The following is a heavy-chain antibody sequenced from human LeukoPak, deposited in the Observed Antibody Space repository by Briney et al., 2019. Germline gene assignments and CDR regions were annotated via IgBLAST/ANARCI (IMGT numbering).Heavy chain of an antibody. V-gene: IGHV1-69*04. D-gene: IGHD1-26*01. J-gene: IGHJ4*02. CDR1: GGTFSSYA. CDR2: IIPILGIA. Sequence: SVKVSCKASGGTFSSYAISWVRQAPGQGLEWMGRIIPILGIANYAQKFQGRVTITADKSTSTAYMELSSLRSEDTAVYYCARGGYSGSYSFVDYWGQGTLVTVSS. CDR3: ARGGYSGSYSFVDY.